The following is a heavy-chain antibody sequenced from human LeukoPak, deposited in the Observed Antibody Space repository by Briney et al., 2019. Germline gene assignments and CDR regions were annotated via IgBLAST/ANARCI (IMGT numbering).Heavy chain of an antibody. CDR2: IYYSGST. D-gene: IGHD3-10*01. CDR3: ARAYDSGSGNYYYYYMDV. V-gene: IGHV4-59*01. J-gene: IGHJ6*03. CDR1: GGSISSYY. Sequence: SETLSLTCTVSGGSISSYYWSWIRQPPGKGLEWIGYIYYSGSTNYNPSLKSRVTISVDTSKNQFSLKLSSVTAADTAVYYCARAYDSGSGNYYYYYMDVWGEGTTVTISS.